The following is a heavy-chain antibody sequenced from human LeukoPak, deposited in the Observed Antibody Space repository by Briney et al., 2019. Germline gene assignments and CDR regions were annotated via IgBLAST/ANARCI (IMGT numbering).Heavy chain of an antibody. Sequence: GGSLRLSCAASGFTFSDYGMHWVRQAPGKGLVWVSHINHDGTLRNYADSVKGRFTISRDFAKNTLYLQMNTLGAEDTAVYYCVRDVFSLGDSWGKGTLVTVSS. D-gene: IGHD2/OR15-2a*01. CDR1: GFTFSDYG. J-gene: IGHJ4*02. V-gene: IGHV3-74*01. CDR3: VRDVFSLGDS. CDR2: INHDGTLR.